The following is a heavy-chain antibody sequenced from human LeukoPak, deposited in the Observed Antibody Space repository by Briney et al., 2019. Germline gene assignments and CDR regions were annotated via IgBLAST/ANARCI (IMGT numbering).Heavy chain of an antibody. Sequence: GGSLRLSCAASGXTVSSNYMSWVRQAPGKGLEWVSVIYSGGSTYYADSVKGRFTISRDNSKNTLYLQMNSLRAEDTAVYYCARDAYYYDSSGYYVYFDYWGQGTLVTVSS. J-gene: IGHJ4*02. D-gene: IGHD3-22*01. V-gene: IGHV3-53*01. CDR2: IYSGGST. CDR3: ARDAYYYDSSGYYVYFDY. CDR1: GXTVSSNY.